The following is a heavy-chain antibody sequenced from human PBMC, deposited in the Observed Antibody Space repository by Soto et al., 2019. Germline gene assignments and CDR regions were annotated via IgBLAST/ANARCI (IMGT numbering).Heavy chain of an antibody. V-gene: IGHV1-69*02. CDR3: ATNYGSGSTHFDY. D-gene: IGHD3-10*01. CDR2: IIPMLGMS. CDR1: GDTFNFYT. J-gene: IGHJ4*02. Sequence: QVQLVQSGAEVKKPGSPVRVSCTASGDTFNFYTISWVRQVPGQGPEWMGRIIPMLGMSNYAKKFQGRVTSMADKSTSTVYMNLSGLTSEDTAVYYCATNYGSGSTHFDYWGQGTLVTVSS.